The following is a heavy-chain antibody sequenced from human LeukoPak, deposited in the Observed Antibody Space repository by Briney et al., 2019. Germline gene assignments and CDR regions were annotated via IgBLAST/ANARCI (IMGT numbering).Heavy chain of an antibody. CDR3: ARDYNYYFDY. J-gene: IGHJ4*02. D-gene: IGHD1-1*01. CDR2: ISGDGSDT. Sequence: PGGSLRLSXAASGFTARHYWMHWVRQAPGKGLVWLSRISGDGSDTTYADSVKGRFTISRDNARDTLDLQMNSLRVEDTAVYYCARDYNYYFDYWGQGTLVTVSS. V-gene: IGHV3-74*01. CDR1: GFTARHYW.